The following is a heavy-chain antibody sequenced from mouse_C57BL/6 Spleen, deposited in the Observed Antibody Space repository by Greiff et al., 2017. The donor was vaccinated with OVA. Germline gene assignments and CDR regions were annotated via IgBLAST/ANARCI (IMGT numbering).Heavy chain of an antibody. Sequence: VQLQESGPELVKPGASVKLSCKASGYTFTSYDINWVKQRPGQGLEWIGWIYPRDGSTKYNEKFKGKATLTVDTSSSTAYMERHSLTSEDSAVYFCASPYYGNYFYYFDYWGQGTTLTVSS. V-gene: IGHV1-85*01. J-gene: IGHJ2*01. CDR2: IYPRDGST. CDR1: GYTFTSYD. CDR3: ASPYYGNYFYYFDY. D-gene: IGHD2-1*01.